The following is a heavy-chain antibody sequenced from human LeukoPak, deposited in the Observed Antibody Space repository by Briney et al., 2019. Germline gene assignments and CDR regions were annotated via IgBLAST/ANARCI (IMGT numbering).Heavy chain of an antibody. Sequence: GGSLRLSCVASGFTFSSYWMTWVRQAPGKGLEWVANIKTDGSQIYYVDSVKGRFTISRDNAKNSLYLQMNSLRAEDTAVYYCAASRGFDWLSGDNFDYWGQGTLVTVSS. CDR3: AASRGFDWLSGDNFDY. CDR1: GFTFSSYW. CDR2: IKTDGSQI. D-gene: IGHD3-9*01. V-gene: IGHV3-7*01. J-gene: IGHJ4*02.